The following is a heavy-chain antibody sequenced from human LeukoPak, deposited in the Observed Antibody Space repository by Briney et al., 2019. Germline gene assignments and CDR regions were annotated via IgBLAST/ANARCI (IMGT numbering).Heavy chain of an antibody. CDR2: IIPIFGTA. Sequence: GASVKVSCKASGGTFSSYAISWVRQAPGQGLEWMGGIIPIFGTANYAQKFQGRVTITADKSTSIAYMELSSLRSEDTAVYYCAGGYCSSTSCLGWFDPWGQGTLVTVSS. CDR3: AGGYCSSTSCLGWFDP. V-gene: IGHV1-69*06. CDR1: GGTFSSYA. D-gene: IGHD2-2*01. J-gene: IGHJ5*02.